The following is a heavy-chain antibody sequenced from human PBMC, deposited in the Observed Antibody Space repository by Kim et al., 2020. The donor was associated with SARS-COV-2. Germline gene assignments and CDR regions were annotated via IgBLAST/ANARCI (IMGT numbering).Heavy chain of an antibody. CDR3: ARVPLREQWLVRGYLDY. V-gene: IGHV1-18*04. Sequence: ASVKVSCKASGYTFTSYGISWVRQAPGQGLEWMGWISAYNGNTNYAQKLQGRVTMTTDTSTSTAYMELRSLRSDDTAVYYCARVPLREQWLVRGYLDYWGQGTLVTVSS. D-gene: IGHD6-19*01. J-gene: IGHJ4*02. CDR2: ISAYNGNT. CDR1: GYTFTSYG.